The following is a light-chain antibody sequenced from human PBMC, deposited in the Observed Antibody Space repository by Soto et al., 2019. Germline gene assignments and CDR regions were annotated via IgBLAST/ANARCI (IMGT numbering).Light chain of an antibody. Sequence: QSVLTQPASVSGSPGQSITISCTGTSSDVGAYDFVSWYQQHPGKAPKYLIYEVSNRPSGVSDRFSGSKSGTTASLTISGLQAEDEADYYRSSYTTTDPYVFGTGTKVTVL. CDR3: SSYTTTDPYV. CDR2: EVS. J-gene: IGLJ1*01. CDR1: SSDVGAYDF. V-gene: IGLV2-14*01.